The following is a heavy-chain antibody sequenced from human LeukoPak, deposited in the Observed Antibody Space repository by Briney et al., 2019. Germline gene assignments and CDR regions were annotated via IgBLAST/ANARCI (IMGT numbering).Heavy chain of an antibody. V-gene: IGHV3-66*02. J-gene: IGHJ4*02. Sequence: GGSLRLPCAASGFAVSSNYMSWVRQAPGKGLEWLSVIYSGGSTDYADSVKGRFTISRDNSKNTLYLQMNSLRGEDTGVYYCARGKGYPQVNYDYWGQGTLVTVSS. CDR2: IYSGGST. D-gene: IGHD5-12*01. CDR1: GFAVSSNY. CDR3: ARGKGYPQVNYDY.